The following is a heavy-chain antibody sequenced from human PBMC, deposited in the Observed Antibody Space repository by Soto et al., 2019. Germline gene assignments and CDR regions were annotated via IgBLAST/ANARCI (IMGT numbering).Heavy chain of an antibody. CDR1: GFSLSNARMG. Sequence: GSGPTLVNPTETLTLTCTVSGFSLSNARMGVSWIRQPPGKALEWLAHIFSNDEKSYSTSRKSRLTISKDTSKSQVVLTMTNMDPVDTATYYCARRTYYYDSSGYYYLYYFDYWGQGTLVTVSS. V-gene: IGHV2-26*01. J-gene: IGHJ4*02. D-gene: IGHD3-22*01. CDR2: IFSNDEK. CDR3: ARRTYYYDSSGYYYLYYFDY.